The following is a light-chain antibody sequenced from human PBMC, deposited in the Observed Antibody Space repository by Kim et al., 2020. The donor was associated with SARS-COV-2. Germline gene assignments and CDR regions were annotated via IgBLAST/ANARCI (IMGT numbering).Light chain of an antibody. CDR2: SAS. Sequence: SSVGDRVTITCRASQGISNSLAWYQQKPGKVPKVLIYSASALQSGVPSRFSGSGSGTDFTLTISSLQPEDVATYYCQKYNAAPWTFGQGTKVDIK. V-gene: IGKV1-27*01. J-gene: IGKJ1*01. CDR1: QGISNS. CDR3: QKYNAAPWT.